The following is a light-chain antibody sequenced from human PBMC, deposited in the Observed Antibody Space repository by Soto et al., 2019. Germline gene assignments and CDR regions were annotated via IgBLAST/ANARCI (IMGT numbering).Light chain of an antibody. CDR3: SSYAGSKNLL. CDR1: SSDVGAYNY. J-gene: IGLJ2*01. Sequence: QSVLTQPPSASGSPGQSVTISCTGTSSDVGAYNYVSWYQQHPGEAPKLLIYDVTNRPSGVPDRFSGSKSGNTASLTVSGLQGEDEADYYCSSYAGSKNLLFGGGTKVTVL. V-gene: IGLV2-8*01. CDR2: DVT.